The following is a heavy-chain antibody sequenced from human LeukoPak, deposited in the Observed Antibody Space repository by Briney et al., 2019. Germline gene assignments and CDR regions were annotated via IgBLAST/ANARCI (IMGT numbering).Heavy chain of an antibody. CDR3: ARVKSRGVIIRGHYYYMDV. CDR2: IYYSGST. Sequence: PSETLSLTCTVSGGSISSSSYYWGWIRQPPGKGLEWIGSIYYSGSTYYNPSLKSRVTISVDTSKNQFSLKLSSVTAADTAVYYCARVKSRGVIIRGHYYYMDVWGKGTTVTVSS. D-gene: IGHD3-10*01. J-gene: IGHJ6*03. V-gene: IGHV4-39*07. CDR1: GGSISSSSYY.